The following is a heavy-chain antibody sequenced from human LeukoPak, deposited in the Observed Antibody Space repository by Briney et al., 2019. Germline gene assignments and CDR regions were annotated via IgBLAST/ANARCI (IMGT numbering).Heavy chain of an antibody. J-gene: IGHJ4*02. CDR3: ASPARWIQLWYSFDY. D-gene: IGHD5-18*01. CDR1: RFTFSIYG. Sequence: PGGPLTLSCAPSRFTFSIYGMLCVRQARGRGREWVAFISYDGSNKYYADSVKGRFTISRDNSKNTLYLQMNSLRAEDTAVYYCASPARWIQLWYSFDYWGQGTLVTVSS. V-gene: IGHV3-30*03. CDR2: ISYDGSNK.